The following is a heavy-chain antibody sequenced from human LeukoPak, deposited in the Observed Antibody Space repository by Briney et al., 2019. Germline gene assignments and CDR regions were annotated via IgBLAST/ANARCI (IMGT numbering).Heavy chain of an antibody. V-gene: IGHV1-69*13. CDR2: IIPIFGTA. CDR3: ATSRAAGGVNFDY. D-gene: IGHD6-6*01. J-gene: IGHJ4*02. CDR1: GGTFSSYA. Sequence: SVKVSCKASGGTFSSYAISWVRQAPGQGLEWMGGIIPIFGTANYAQKFQGRVTITADESTSTAYMELSSLRSEDTAVYYCATSRAAGGVNFDYWGQGTLVTVSS.